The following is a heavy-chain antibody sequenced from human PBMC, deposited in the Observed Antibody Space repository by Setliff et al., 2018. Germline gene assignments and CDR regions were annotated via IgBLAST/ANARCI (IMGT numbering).Heavy chain of an antibody. CDR1: GGSISDYY. V-gene: IGHV4-59*01. D-gene: IGHD6-13*01. J-gene: IGHJ6*02. Sequence: SETLSLTCTVSGGSISDYYWSWIRQAPGKGLEWIGYIYYGGSTNYNPSLNSRVAISVDTSENQFSLRLNSVTAADTAVYYCARAPYSSPDSSYYYGMDVWGQGTTVTVSS. CDR3: ARAPYSSPDSSYYYGMDV. CDR2: IYYGGST.